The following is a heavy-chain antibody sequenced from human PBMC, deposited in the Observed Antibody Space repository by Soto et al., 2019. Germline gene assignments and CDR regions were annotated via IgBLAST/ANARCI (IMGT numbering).Heavy chain of an antibody. V-gene: IGHV3-13*01. CDR3: ARAPLVAYYYDSSGLGAPYYFDY. CDR2: IGTAGDT. J-gene: IGHJ4*02. D-gene: IGHD3-22*01. CDR1: GFTFSSYD. Sequence: GGSLRLSCAASGFTFSSYDMHWVRQATGKGLEWVSAIGTAGDTYYPGSVKGRFTISRENAKNSLYLQMNSLRAEDTAVYYCARAPLVAYYYDSSGLGAPYYFDYWGQGTLVTVSS.